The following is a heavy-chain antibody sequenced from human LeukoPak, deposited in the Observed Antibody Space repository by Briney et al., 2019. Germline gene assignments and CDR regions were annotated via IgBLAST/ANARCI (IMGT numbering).Heavy chain of an antibody. CDR1: GFTFSSYW. D-gene: IGHD3-22*01. J-gene: IGHJ4*02. CDR3: ARGPDSSGYLGGL. V-gene: IGHV3-74*01. CDR2: INSDGSST. Sequence: GGSLRLSCAASGFTFSSYWMHWVRHAPGKGLVWVSRINSDGSSTIYADSVKGRFTISRDNAKNTLYLQMNSLRAEDTAVYYCARGPDSSGYLGGLWGQGTLVTVSS.